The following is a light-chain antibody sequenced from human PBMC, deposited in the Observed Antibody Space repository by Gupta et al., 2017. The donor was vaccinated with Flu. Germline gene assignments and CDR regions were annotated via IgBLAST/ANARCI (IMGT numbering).Light chain of an antibody. CDR1: SNDIGGYKY. Sequence: SALTQPASLSGSPGQSITISCTGTSNDIGGYKYVSWYQQHPGKAPKLILYEVNNRPSGVSNRFSGSKSGNSASLTISRLPAEDEADYYCSSYTNTDTLRVFGSGTKVTVL. CDR3: SSYTNTDTLRV. V-gene: IGLV2-14*03. J-gene: IGLJ1*01. CDR2: EVN.